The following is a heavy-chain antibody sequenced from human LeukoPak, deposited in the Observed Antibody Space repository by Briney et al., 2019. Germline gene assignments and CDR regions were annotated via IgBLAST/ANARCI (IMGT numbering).Heavy chain of an antibody. V-gene: IGHV4-4*07. Sequence: PSETLSLTCSVSGGSNSRYYWTWIRQPAGKGLEWIGRIYTSGSTNYNPSLKSRVTMSVDTSKNQFSLKVSSVTAADTAVYYCARESSGWYGSYFDYWGQGTLVTVSS. D-gene: IGHD6-19*01. CDR3: ARESSGWYGSYFDY. J-gene: IGHJ4*02. CDR2: IYTSGST. CDR1: GGSNSRYY.